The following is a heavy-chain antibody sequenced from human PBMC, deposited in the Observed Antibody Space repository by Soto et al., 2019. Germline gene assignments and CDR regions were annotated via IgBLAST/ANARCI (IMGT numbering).Heavy chain of an antibody. J-gene: IGHJ6*02. CDR3: ARVLVIRDYYYYGMDV. CDR1: GYTFTSYY. D-gene: IGHD3-9*01. V-gene: IGHV1-46*03. CDR2: INPSGGST. Sequence: ASVKVSCKASGYTFTSYYMHWVRQAPGQGLEWMGIINPSGGSTSYAQKFQGRVTMTRDTSTSTVYMELSSLRSEDTAVYYCARVLVIRDYYYYGMDVWGQGTTVTVSS.